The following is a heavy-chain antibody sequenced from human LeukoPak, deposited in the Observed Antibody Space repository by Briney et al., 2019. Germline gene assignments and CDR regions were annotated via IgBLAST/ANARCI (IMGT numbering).Heavy chain of an antibody. CDR1: GGSFSGYY. V-gene: IGHV4-34*01. D-gene: IGHD1-1*01. Sequence: SETLSLTCAVYGGSFSGYYWGWIRQPPGKGLEWIGEINHSGSTNYNPSLKSRATISVDTPKNQFSLKLSSVTAADTAVYYCAEVRPAPNYFDYWGQGTLDTVSS. CDR3: AEVRPAPNYFDY. CDR2: INHSGST. J-gene: IGHJ4*02.